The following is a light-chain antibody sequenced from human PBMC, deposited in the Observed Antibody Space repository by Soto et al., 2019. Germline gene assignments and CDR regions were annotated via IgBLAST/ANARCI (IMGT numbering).Light chain of an antibody. CDR2: AAS. Sequence: DIQMTQSPSTLSASVGDRVTITCRASQSFSSWLAWYQQKPGKAPKLLIYAASSLQSGVPSRFSGSGSGTEFTLTISSLQPDDFATYYCQQYSGYLRTFGQGTKVDI. CDR3: QQYSGYLRT. J-gene: IGKJ1*01. V-gene: IGKV1-5*01. CDR1: QSFSSW.